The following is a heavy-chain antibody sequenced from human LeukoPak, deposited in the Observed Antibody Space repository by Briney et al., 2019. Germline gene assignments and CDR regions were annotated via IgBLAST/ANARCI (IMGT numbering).Heavy chain of an antibody. CDR2: ISAYNGNT. D-gene: IGHD6-13*01. J-gene: IGHJ4*02. V-gene: IGHV1-18*01. CDR1: GYTFTSYG. CDR3: ARDLGYSSSWYVVDY. Sequence: ASVKVSCKASGYTFTSYGISRVRQAPGQGLEWMGWISAYNGNTNYAQKLQGRVTMTTDTSTSTAYMELRSLRSDDTAVYYCARDLGYSSSWYVVDYWGQGTLVTVSS.